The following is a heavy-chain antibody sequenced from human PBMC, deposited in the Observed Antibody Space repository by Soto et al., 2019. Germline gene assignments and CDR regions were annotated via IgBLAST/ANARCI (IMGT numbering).Heavy chain of an antibody. D-gene: IGHD1-26*01. V-gene: IGHV3-21*01. J-gene: IGHJ6*03. CDR1: GFPYATYS. CDR3: ARGTTHYYSYYMDV. Sequence: PGGSLSLSCTTSGFPYATYSMSWVRQAPGKGLEWVSSISSTSTYIYYADSVEGRLSISRDNAKSSLYLQMNSLRAEDTAVYYCARGTTHYYSYYMDVWGKGTTVTVSS. CDR2: ISSTSTYI.